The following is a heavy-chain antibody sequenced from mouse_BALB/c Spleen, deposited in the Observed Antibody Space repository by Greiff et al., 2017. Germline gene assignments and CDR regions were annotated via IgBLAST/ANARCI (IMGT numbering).Heavy chain of an antibody. CDR1: GYSITSDYA. CDR3: ARSNGYLYYFDY. D-gene: IGHD2-2*01. Sequence: DVQLQESGPGLVKPSQSLSLTCTVTGYSITSDYAWNWIRQFPGNKLEWMGYISYSGSTSYNPSLKSRISITRDTSKNQFFLQLNSVTTEDTATYYCARSNGYLYYFDYWGQGTTLTVSS. CDR2: ISYSGST. J-gene: IGHJ2*01. V-gene: IGHV3-2*02.